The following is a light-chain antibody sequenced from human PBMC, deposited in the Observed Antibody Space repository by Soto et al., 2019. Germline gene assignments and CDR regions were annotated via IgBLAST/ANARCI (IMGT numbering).Light chain of an antibody. J-gene: IGKJ4*01. CDR1: QSVSSN. CDR2: GES. CDR3: QQWLT. Sequence: EIVMTQSPATLSSSPGERATLSCRASQSVSSNLAWYQQKPGQAPRILVYGESTRATGNPAMFSGSGSGTEFTRTISSLQSEDFVVYYCQQWLTFGGGTKVELK. V-gene: IGKV3-15*01.